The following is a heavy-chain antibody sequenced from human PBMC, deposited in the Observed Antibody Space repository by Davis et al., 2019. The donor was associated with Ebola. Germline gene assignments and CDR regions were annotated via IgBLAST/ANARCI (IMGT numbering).Heavy chain of an antibody. CDR2: ISHDGSNR. V-gene: IGHV3-30*07. Sequence: GGSLRLSCVASEFTFRDYSINWIRQAPGKGLEWMSIISHDGSNRFYADSVKGRFTISRDNAKNSLYLQMNSLRAEDTAVYYCAKSGLSFGVVKYHYGMDVWGKGTTVTVSS. CDR1: EFTFRDYS. J-gene: IGHJ6*04. CDR3: AKSGLSFGVVKYHYGMDV. D-gene: IGHD3-3*01.